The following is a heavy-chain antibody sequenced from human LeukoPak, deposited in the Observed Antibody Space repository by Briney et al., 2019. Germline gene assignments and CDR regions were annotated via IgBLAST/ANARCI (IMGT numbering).Heavy chain of an antibody. J-gene: IGHJ6*03. Sequence: ASVKVSCKASGYTFTSYGISWVRQAPGQGLEWMGWISAYNGNTNYAQKLQGRVTMTTDTSTSTAYMELSSLRSEDTAVYYCARVTHGVRPRDGYNYVHYYYYMDVWGKGTTVTISS. D-gene: IGHD5-24*01. CDR1: GYTFTSYG. V-gene: IGHV1-18*01. CDR2: ISAYNGNT. CDR3: ARVTHGVRPRDGYNYVHYYYYMDV.